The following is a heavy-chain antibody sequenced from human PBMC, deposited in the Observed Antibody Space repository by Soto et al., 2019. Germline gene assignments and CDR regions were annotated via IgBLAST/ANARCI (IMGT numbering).Heavy chain of an antibody. V-gene: IGHV3-23*01. CDR2: INDSGDT. D-gene: IGHD6-6*01. J-gene: IGHJ4*02. CDR1: GFTFSTYG. CDR3: EKRVDYSSSSDYFDY. Sequence: GGSLRLSCAASGFTFSTYGMSWVRQAPGKGLEWVSSINDSGDTYYGDSVKGRFTISRDNSKNTLYLQMNSLSAEDTAVYYCEKRVDYSSSSDYFDYWAQGTLVTVYS.